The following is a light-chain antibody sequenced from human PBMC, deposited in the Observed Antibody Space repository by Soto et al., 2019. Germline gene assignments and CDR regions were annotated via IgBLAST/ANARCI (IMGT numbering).Light chain of an antibody. J-gene: IGKJ1*01. V-gene: IGKV1-5*03. CDR1: PSISSR. Sequence: QMTQSPFPLSASVGDRVTITCPARPSISSRLAWYQQKPGKAPNLLIYKASTLQSGVPSRFSGGGSGTEFTLTVSSLQPDDFAIYYCQQYNDYPWTFGQGTKVEI. CDR2: KAS. CDR3: QQYNDYPWT.